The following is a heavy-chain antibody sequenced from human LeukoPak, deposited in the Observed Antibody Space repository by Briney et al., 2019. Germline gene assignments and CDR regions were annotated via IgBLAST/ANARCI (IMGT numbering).Heavy chain of an antibody. Sequence: ASVKVSCKASGYTFTGYYMHWVRQAPGQGLEWMGRINPNSGGTNYAQKFQGRVTMTRDTSISTAYMELSRLRPDDTAVYYCAREGGGMWIQLWNWFDPWGQGTLVTVSS. CDR2: INPNSGGT. V-gene: IGHV1-2*06. CDR1: GYTFTGYY. CDR3: AREGGGMWIQLWNWFDP. D-gene: IGHD5-18*01. J-gene: IGHJ5*02.